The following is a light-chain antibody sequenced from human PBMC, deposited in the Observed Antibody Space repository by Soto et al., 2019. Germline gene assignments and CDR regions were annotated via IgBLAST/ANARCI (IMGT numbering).Light chain of an antibody. V-gene: IGKV1-39*01. CDR1: QSISSY. Sequence: DIQMTQSPSSLSASVGDRVTITCRASQSISSYLNWYQQKPGKAPKRLIYAASSLQSGVPSRFSGSGSGTDFTLTISSLQPEDVATDYCQQSYSTPYTFGQGTKLEIK. CDR3: QQSYSTPYT. CDR2: AAS. J-gene: IGKJ2*01.